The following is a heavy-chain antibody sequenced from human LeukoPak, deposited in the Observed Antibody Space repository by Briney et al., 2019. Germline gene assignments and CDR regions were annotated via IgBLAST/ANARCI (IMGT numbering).Heavy chain of an antibody. V-gene: IGHV3-30*18. CDR2: ISYDGSNK. CDR3: AKGGLWTVTGLFDY. CDR1: GFTFSSYG. Sequence: GGSLRLSCAASGFTFSSYGMHWVRQAPGKGLEWVAVISYDGSNKYYADSVKGRFTISRDNPKNTLYLQMNSLGAEDTAVYYCAKGGLWTVTGLFDYWGQGTLVTVSS. D-gene: IGHD4-4*01. J-gene: IGHJ4*02.